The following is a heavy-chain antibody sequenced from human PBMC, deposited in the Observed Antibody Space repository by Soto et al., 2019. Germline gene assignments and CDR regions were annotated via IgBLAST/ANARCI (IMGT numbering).Heavy chain of an antibody. D-gene: IGHD6-19*01. CDR1: GFTVSSNF. Sequence: EVQLVESGGGLVQPGGSLRLSCAASGFTVSSNFMSWVRQAPGKGLEWVSVIYSGGSTYYADSVKGRFTISRPNAKNTLYLEMNSLRDEDTAVYYCARGAGYSSGWYDYWGQGTLVTVSS. J-gene: IGHJ4*02. CDR2: IYSGGST. CDR3: ARGAGYSSGWYDY. V-gene: IGHV3-53*04.